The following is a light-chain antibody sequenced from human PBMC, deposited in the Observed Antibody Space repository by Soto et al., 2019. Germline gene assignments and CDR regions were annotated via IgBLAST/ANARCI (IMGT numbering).Light chain of an antibody. Sequence: EIVLTQSPGTLSLSPGERATLSCSASQSVSRSYLAWYQQKPGQAPRLLIYGASSRATGIPDRFSGSGSGTDFTLTISRLEPEDFAMYYCQKYGSSPWTFGQGTKVEIK. J-gene: IGKJ1*01. CDR3: QKYGSSPWT. CDR2: GAS. V-gene: IGKV3-20*01. CDR1: QSVSRSY.